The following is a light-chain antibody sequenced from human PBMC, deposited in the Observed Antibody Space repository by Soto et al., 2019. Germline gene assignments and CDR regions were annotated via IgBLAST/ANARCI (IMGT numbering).Light chain of an antibody. Sequence: DIVMTQSPASLAVSLGAGATTNCKSSQNVLFTSNIKNYLAWYQQKPGQPPKLVIYWACTREAGVHARFSGTWSGTDFTPTIRSLQAEYVAVYFCKQYYSPPWTVGQGTKVDIK. CDR2: WAC. CDR3: KQYYSPPWT. V-gene: IGKV4-1*01. J-gene: IGKJ1*01. CDR1: QNVLFTSNIKNY.